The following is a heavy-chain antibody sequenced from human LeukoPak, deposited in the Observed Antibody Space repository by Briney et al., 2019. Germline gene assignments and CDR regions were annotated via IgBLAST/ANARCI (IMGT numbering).Heavy chain of an antibody. V-gene: IGHV4-59*01. Sequence: SETLSLTCSVSGASIGAYYWSWIRQPPGKGLEWMGYIYYSGSTTYNPSLKSRVTISVDSSKNQFSLKLTSVTAADTAVYYCARGYDSTGYYDYWGQGTLVTVSS. D-gene: IGHD3-22*01. CDR2: IYYSGST. CDR3: ARGYDSTGYYDY. CDR1: GASIGAYY. J-gene: IGHJ4*02.